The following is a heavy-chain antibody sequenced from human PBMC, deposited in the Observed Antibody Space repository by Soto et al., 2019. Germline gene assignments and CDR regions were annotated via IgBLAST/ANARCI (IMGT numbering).Heavy chain of an antibody. J-gene: IGHJ4*02. Sequence: GGSLRLSCAASGFTFSSYGMHWVRQAPGKGLEWVAVIWYDGSNKYYADSVKGRFTISRDNSKNTLYLQMNSLRAEDTAVYYCARDLGWDYDFWSGYSFDYWGQGTLVTVSS. V-gene: IGHV3-33*01. CDR3: ARDLGWDYDFWSGYSFDY. CDR2: IWYDGSNK. D-gene: IGHD3-3*01. CDR1: GFTFSSYG.